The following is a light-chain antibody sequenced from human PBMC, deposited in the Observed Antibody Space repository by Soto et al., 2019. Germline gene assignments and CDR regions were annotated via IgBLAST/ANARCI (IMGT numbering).Light chain of an antibody. CDR3: GTWDNSVSPWV. CDR1: SSNIGSNY. CDR2: DDD. V-gene: IGLV1-51*01. J-gene: IGLJ3*02. Sequence: QSVLTQPPSVSAAPGQKVTISCSGSSSNIGSNYVSWYQQLPGAAPKLLIYDDDKRPSGIPDRFSGSKSGTSATLGITGLQTGDEGAYYCGTWDNSVSPWVFGGGTKVTVL.